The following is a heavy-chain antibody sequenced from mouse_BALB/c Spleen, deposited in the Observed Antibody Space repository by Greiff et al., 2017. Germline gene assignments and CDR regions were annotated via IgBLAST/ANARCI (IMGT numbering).Heavy chain of an antibody. CDR3: ALCTTPVAGGWFAY. D-gene: IGHD1-1*01. CDR1: GFSLTDYG. J-gene: IGHJ3*01. Sequence: VQLQQSGPGLVAPSQSLSITCTVSGFSLTDYGVSWIRQPPGKGLEWLGVIWGGGSTYYNSALKSRLSISKDNSKSQVFLKMNSLQTDDTAMYYCALCTTPVAGGWFAYWGQGTLVTVSA. V-gene: IGHV2-6-5*01. CDR2: IWGGGST.